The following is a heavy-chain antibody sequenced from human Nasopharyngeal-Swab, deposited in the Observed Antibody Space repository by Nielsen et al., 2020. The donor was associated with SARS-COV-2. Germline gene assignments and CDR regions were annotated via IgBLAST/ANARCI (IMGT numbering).Heavy chain of an antibody. CDR2: ISSSSSTI. CDR3: ARARHYSSSWYVPVDY. CDR1: GFTFSSYS. V-gene: IGHV3-48*02. Sequence: GESLKISCAASGFTFSSYSMNWVRQAPGKGLEWVSYISSSSSTIYYADSVKGRFTISRDNAKNSLYLQMNSLRDEDTAVYYCARARHYSSSWYVPVDYWGQRTLVTVSS. J-gene: IGHJ4*02. D-gene: IGHD6-13*01.